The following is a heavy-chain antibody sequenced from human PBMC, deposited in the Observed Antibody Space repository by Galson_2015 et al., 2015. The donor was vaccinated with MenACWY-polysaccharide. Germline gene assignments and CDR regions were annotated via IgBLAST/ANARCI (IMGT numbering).Heavy chain of an antibody. J-gene: IGHJ4*02. D-gene: IGHD1-26*01. CDR3: AREDGRWELPLDY. V-gene: IGHV3-7*01. Sequence: SLRLSCAASGFTFTSYWMSWVRQAPGKGLEWVAHIKQDESEKYYVDSVKGRFTISRDNAQNSLFLQMNSLRAEDTAMYYCAREDGRWELPLDYWGQGTLVTASS. CDR1: GFTFTSYW. CDR2: IKQDESEK.